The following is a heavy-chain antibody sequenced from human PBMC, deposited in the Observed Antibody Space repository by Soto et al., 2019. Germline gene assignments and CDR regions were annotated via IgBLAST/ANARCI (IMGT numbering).Heavy chain of an antibody. CDR1: GFTFSDYY. CDR2: ISSSGSTI. D-gene: IGHD5-18*01. J-gene: IGHJ3*02. CDR3: ARDTYSSHVSEAFDT. Sequence: GGSLRLSCAASGFTFSDYYMSWIRQAPGKGLEWVSYISSSGSTIYYADSVKGRFTISRDNAKNSLYLQMNSLRAEDTAVYYCARDTYSSHVSEAFDTWGQGTMVTVSS. V-gene: IGHV3-11*01.